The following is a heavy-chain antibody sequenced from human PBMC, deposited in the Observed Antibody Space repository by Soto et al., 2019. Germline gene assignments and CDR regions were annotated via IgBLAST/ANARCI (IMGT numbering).Heavy chain of an antibody. CDR2: IISIFGTA. CDR3: ARHVPAAGYYYGVDV. J-gene: IGHJ6*02. CDR1: GGTFSSYA. V-gene: IGHV1-69*12. D-gene: IGHD2-2*01. Sequence: QVQLVQSGAEVKKPGSSVKVSCKASGGTFSSYAISWVRQAPGQGLEWMGGIISIFGTANYARKFEGAVTTTADESTSTAYMELGSLSSEDTVVYYCARHVPAAGYYYGVDVWGQGTTVTVSS.